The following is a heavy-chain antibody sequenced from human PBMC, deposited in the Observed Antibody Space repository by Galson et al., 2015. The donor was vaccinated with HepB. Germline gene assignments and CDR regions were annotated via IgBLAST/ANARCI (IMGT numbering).Heavy chain of an antibody. CDR3: ANGRGGRQEFDY. J-gene: IGHJ4*02. D-gene: IGHD1-26*01. Sequence: SLRLSCAASGFTFSSYGMHWVRQAPGKGLEWVAVISDDGRNEHYADSVKGRFTISRDNSKNTLYLQMSSLRAEDTAVYYCANGRGGRQEFDYWGQGTLVTVSS. CDR2: ISDDGRNE. V-gene: IGHV3-30*18. CDR1: GFTFSSYG.